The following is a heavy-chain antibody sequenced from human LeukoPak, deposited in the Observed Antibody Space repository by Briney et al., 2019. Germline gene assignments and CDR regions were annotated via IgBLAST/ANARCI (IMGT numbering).Heavy chain of an antibody. V-gene: IGHV3-30*04. D-gene: IGHD3-22*01. CDR1: GFTFSSYA. CDR2: ISYDGSNK. Sequence: GRSLRLSCAASGFTFSSYAMHWVRQAPGKGLEWVAVISYDGSNKYYADSVKGRVTISRDNAKNSLYLHINSLTADDTAVYYCARDPRHFYDSTTHFDIWGQGTLVTVSS. J-gene: IGHJ4*02. CDR3: ARDPRHFYDSTTHFDI.